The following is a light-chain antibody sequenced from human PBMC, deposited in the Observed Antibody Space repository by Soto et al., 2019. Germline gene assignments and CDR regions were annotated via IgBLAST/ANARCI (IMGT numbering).Light chain of an antibody. CDR1: GRDVGGYNF. Sequence: QSVLTQPASVSGSPGQSITISCTGTGRDVGGYNFVSWYQQHPGKAPKLIIYEVNTRPSGVSNRFSGSKSANTASLTISGLQAEDEADYYCSSYTSIVALVFGGGT. CDR3: SSYTSIVALV. J-gene: IGLJ3*02. CDR2: EVN. V-gene: IGLV2-14*01.